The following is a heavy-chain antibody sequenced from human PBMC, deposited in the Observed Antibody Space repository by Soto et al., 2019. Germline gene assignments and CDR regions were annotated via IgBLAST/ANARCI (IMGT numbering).Heavy chain of an antibody. CDR3: ARGPIRINLWSIDF. J-gene: IGHJ4*02. D-gene: IGHD3-10*01. CDR1: GGSFSGYY. CDR2: VNHSGST. Sequence: QVQLQQWGAGLLKPSETLSLTCAVYGGSFSGYYWSWIRQPPGKGLEWIGEVNHSGSTNYNPSLKSRVTMSVDTSKNQFSLKLSSVTAADTAVYYCARGPIRINLWSIDFWGQGTLVTVSS. V-gene: IGHV4-34*01.